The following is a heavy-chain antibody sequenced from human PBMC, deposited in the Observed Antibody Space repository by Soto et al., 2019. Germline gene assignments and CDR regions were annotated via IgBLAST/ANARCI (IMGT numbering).Heavy chain of an antibody. V-gene: IGHV3-48*01. Sequence: PGGSLRLSCAASGFTFSSYSMNWVRQAPGKGLERVSYISSSSSTIYYADSVKGRFTISRDNAKNSLYLQMNSLRAEDTAVYYCARDPHADSGLYCSGGSCYHDYWGQGTLVTVSS. CDR1: GFTFSSYS. CDR3: ARDPHADSGLYCSGGSCYHDY. CDR2: ISSSSSTI. D-gene: IGHD2-15*01. J-gene: IGHJ4*02.